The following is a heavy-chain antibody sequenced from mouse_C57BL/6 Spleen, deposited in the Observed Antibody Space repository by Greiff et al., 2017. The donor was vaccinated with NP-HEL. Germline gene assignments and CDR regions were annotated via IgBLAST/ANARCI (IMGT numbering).Heavy chain of an antibody. CDR3: ARDGASSWFAY. Sequence: EVQLQQSGPGLVKPSQSLSLPCSVTGYSITSGYYWNWIRQFPGNKLEWMGYISYDGSNNYNPSLKNRISITRDTSKNQFFLKLNSVTTEDTATYYCARDGASSWFAYWGQGTLVTVSA. CDR1: GYSITSGYY. V-gene: IGHV3-6*01. J-gene: IGHJ3*01. CDR2: ISYDGSN.